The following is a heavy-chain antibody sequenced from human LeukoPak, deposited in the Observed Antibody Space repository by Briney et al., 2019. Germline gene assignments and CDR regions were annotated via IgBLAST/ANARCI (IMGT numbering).Heavy chain of an antibody. CDR2: INPSGGST. V-gene: IGHV1-46*01. J-gene: IGHJ4*02. Sequence: ASVKVSCKASGYTFTSYYMHWVRQAPGQGLEWMGIINPSGGSTSYAQKFQGRVTMTRDTSTSTVYMELSSLRPEDTAVYYCASVKITDCSSGSCLPFDYWGQGTLVTVSS. CDR1: GYTFTSYY. CDR3: ASVKITDCSSGSCLPFDY. D-gene: IGHD2-15*01.